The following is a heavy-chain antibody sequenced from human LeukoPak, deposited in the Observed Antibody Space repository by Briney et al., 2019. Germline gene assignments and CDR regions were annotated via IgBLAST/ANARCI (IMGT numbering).Heavy chain of an antibody. CDR1: GGSFSGYY. D-gene: IGHD5-12*01. CDR2: INHSGST. CDR3: ARGRWLRSSLDY. Sequence: PSETLSLTCAVYGGSFSGYYWSWIRQPPGKGLEWIGGINHSGSTNYNPSLKSRVTISVDTSKNQFSLKLSSVTAADTAVYYCARGRWLRSSLDYWGQGTLVTVSS. V-gene: IGHV4-34*01. J-gene: IGHJ4*02.